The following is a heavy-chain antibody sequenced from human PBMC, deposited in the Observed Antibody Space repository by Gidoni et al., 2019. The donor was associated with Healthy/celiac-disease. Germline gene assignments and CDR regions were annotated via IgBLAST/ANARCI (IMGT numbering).Heavy chain of an antibody. CDR3: TTDRGWFGDGQNYFDY. CDR1: GFTFRNAW. D-gene: IGHD3-10*01. V-gene: IGHV3-15*01. J-gene: IGHJ4*02. CDR2: IKSKTDGGTT. Sequence: EVQLVESGGGLVKPGGSLRLSCAASGFTFRNAWMSWVRQAPGKGLEWVGRIKSKTDGGTTDYAAPVKGRFTISRDDSKNTLYLQMNSLKTEDTAVYYCTTDRGWFGDGQNYFDYWGQGTLVTVSS.